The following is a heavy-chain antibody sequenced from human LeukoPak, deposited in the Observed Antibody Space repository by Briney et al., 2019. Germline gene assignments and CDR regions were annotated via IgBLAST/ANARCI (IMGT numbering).Heavy chain of an antibody. CDR2: IRGSGGST. CDR3: AELGITMIGGV. J-gene: IGHJ6*04. D-gene: IGHD3-10*02. V-gene: IGHV3-23*01. CDR1: GFTFRSYG. Sequence: GGTLRLSCAASGFTFRSYGMSWVRQAPGKGLEWVSAIRGSGGSTYYADSVKGRFTISRDNSKNTLYLQMNSLRAEDTAVYYCAELGITMIGGVWGKGTTVTISS.